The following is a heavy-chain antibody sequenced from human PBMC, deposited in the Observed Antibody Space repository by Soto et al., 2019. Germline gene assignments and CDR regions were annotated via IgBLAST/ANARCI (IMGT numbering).Heavy chain of an antibody. CDR3: AKQYFQH. Sequence: QVQLVESGGGVVQPGRSLRLSCAASGFTFSSYGMHWVRQAPGKGLEWVAVISHDGSNKYYADSVKGRFTISRDNSKNTLYLQMNSLRAEDTAVYRCAKQYFQHWGQGTLVTVST. J-gene: IGHJ1*01. CDR1: GFTFSSYG. CDR2: ISHDGSNK. V-gene: IGHV3-30*18.